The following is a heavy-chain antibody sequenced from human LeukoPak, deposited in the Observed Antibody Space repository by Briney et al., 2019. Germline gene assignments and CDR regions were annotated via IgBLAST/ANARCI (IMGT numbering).Heavy chain of an antibody. J-gene: IGHJ4*02. CDR1: GGSISSSSYY. CDR2: IYYSGST. CDR3: ARSSNYYGSGSLFDY. Sequence: SETLSLTCTVSGGSISSSSYYWGWIRQPPGKGLEWIGSIYYSGSTNYNPSLTSRVTISVDASNKQFSLRLSSVTAADTAVYYCARSSNYYGSGSLFDYWGQGTLVTVSS. D-gene: IGHD3-10*01. V-gene: IGHV4-39*07.